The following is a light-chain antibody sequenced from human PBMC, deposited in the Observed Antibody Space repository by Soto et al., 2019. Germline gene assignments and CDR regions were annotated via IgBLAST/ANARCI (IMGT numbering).Light chain of an antibody. CDR3: QQYYTFPWT. Sequence: DIPMTQSPSTLSASVGDRVTITCRASQNVFGWLAWYQQKSGKAPKLLIYDASTLESGVPSSFSGSGSGTEFPLTISSLQPDDFGTYYCQQYYTFPWTFGQGTKVEVK. CDR2: DAS. J-gene: IGKJ1*01. V-gene: IGKV1-5*01. CDR1: QNVFGW.